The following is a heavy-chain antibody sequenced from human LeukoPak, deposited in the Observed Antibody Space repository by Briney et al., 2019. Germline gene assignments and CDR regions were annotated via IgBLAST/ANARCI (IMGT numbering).Heavy chain of an antibody. CDR1: GLTVSSNY. CDR3: ARENIRWPLAFDI. D-gene: IGHD5-24*01. CDR2: FYSGGST. J-gene: IGHJ3*02. Sequence: GGSLRLSCAASGLTVSSNYMSWVRQAPGKGLEWVLVFYSGGSTYYADSVKGRFTISRDNSKNTLYLQMNSLRAEDTAVYYCARENIRWPLAFDIWGQGTMVTVSS. V-gene: IGHV3-53*01.